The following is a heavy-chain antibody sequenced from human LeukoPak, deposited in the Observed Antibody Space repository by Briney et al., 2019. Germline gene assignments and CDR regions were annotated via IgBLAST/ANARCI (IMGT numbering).Heavy chain of an antibody. Sequence: PSETLSLTCTVSGGSISNYYWSWIRQPPGKGLEWIGYVYYTGNTNYNPSLNSRVTISVDTSEYQFSLKLSSVTAADTAVYYCARDHVAGDWFDPWGQGTLVTVSS. CDR1: GGSISNYY. CDR2: VYYTGNT. V-gene: IGHV4-59*01. J-gene: IGHJ5*02. CDR3: ARDHVAGDWFDP. D-gene: IGHD1-14*01.